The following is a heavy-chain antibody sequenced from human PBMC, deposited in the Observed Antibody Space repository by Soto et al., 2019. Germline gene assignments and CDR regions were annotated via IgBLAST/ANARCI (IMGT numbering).Heavy chain of an antibody. Sequence: LRLSCAASGFTFSSYAMHWVRQAPGKGLEWVAVISYDGSNKYYADSVKGRFTISRDNSKNTLYLQMNSLRAEDTAVYYCARGRGWSFDYWGQGTLVTVSS. V-gene: IGHV3-30-3*01. J-gene: IGHJ4*02. CDR1: GFTFSSYA. CDR2: ISYDGSNK. CDR3: ARGRGWSFDY. D-gene: IGHD6-19*01.